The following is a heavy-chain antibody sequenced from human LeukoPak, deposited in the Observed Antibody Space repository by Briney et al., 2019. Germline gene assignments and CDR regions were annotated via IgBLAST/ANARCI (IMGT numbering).Heavy chain of an antibody. D-gene: IGHD2-21*01. CDR3: ARDQIPGY. CDR2: ISYDGSNK. J-gene: IGHJ4*02. CDR1: GFTFSSYA. Sequence: GRSLRLSCAASGFTFSSYAMHWVRQAPGKGLEWVAVISYDGSNKYYADSVKGRFTISRDNSKNTLYLQMNSLRAEDTAVYYCARDQIPGYWGQGTLVTVSS. V-gene: IGHV3-30*04.